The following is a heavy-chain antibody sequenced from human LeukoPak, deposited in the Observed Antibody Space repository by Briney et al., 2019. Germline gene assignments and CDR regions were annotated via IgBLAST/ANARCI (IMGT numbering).Heavy chain of an antibody. CDR1: GFTFSSYA. J-gene: IGHJ6*02. D-gene: IGHD3-10*01. Sequence: GGSLRLSCAASGFTFSSYAMSWVRQAPGKGLEWVSAISGSGGSTYYADSVKGRFTISRDNSKNTLYLQMNSLRAEDTAVYYCAKRFGTRPYYYYGMDVWGQGTTVTVSS. V-gene: IGHV3-23*01. CDR2: ISGSGGST. CDR3: AKRFGTRPYYYYGMDV.